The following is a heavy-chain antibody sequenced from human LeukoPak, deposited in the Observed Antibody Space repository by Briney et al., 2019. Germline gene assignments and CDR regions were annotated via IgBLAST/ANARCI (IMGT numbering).Heavy chain of an antibody. CDR2: IKHDGSRT. J-gene: IGHJ4*02. V-gene: IGHV3-74*01. Sequence: QSGGSLRLSCAASGITISGSWMHWVRQAPGKGLVWAARIKHDGSRTSYADSVKGRFTVSRDNAKNTLYLQMNSLRAEDTAMYYCTRSDYGDYWGQGTLVTVSS. CDR1: GITISGSW. CDR3: TRSDYGDY.